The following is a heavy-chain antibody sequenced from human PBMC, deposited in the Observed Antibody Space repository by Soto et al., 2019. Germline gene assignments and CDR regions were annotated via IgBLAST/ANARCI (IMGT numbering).Heavy chain of an antibody. Sequence: QLQLQESGSGLVKPSQTLSLTCAVSGGSISSGGYSWSWIRQPPGKGLEWIGYIYHSGSTYYNPAPKXRXTXSXHRSKNQFSLKLSSVTAADTAVYYCAGGIAARPLGYWGQGTLVTVSS. CDR3: AGGIAARPLGY. CDR1: GGSISSGGYS. CDR2: IYHSGST. J-gene: IGHJ4*02. V-gene: IGHV4-30-2*01. D-gene: IGHD6-6*01.